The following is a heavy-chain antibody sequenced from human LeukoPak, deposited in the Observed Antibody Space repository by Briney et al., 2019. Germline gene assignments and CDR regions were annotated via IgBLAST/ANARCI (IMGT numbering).Heavy chain of an antibody. V-gene: IGHV3-23*01. CDR1: GFTFSSYA. CDR2: ISGSGGST. J-gene: IGHJ4*02. Sequence: GGSLRLSCAASGFTFSSYAMSWVRQAPGKGLEWVSAISGSGGSTYYADSEKGRFTISRDNSKNTLYLQMNSLRAEDTAVYYCAKRGGVITTTDYFDYWGQGTLVTVSS. D-gene: IGHD3-22*01. CDR3: AKRGGVITTTDYFDY.